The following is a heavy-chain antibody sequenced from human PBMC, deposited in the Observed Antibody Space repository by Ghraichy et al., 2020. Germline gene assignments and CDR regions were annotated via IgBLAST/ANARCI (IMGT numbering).Heavy chain of an antibody. CDR2: ISWDGGST. V-gene: IGHV3-43*01. J-gene: IGHJ4*02. CDR3: AKEVRDGYSLGY. Sequence: GGSLRLSCAASGFTFDDYTMHWVRQAPGKGLEWVSLISWDGGSTYYADSVKGRFTISRDNSKNSLYLQMNSLRTEDTALYYCAKEVRDGYSLGYWGQGTLVTVSS. D-gene: IGHD5-24*01. CDR1: GFTFDDYT.